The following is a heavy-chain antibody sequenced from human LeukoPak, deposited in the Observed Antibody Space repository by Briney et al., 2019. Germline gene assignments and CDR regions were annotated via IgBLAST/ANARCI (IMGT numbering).Heavy chain of an antibody. Sequence: PGGSLRLSCAASGFTLSSYEMNWVRQAPGKGLEWVSYISSSGSTIYYADSVKGRFTISRDNAKNSLYLQMNSLRAEDTAVYYCATLSYSSGDWGQGTLVTVSS. D-gene: IGHD6-19*01. CDR3: ATLSYSSGD. J-gene: IGHJ4*02. CDR2: ISSSGSTI. V-gene: IGHV3-48*03. CDR1: GFTLSSYE.